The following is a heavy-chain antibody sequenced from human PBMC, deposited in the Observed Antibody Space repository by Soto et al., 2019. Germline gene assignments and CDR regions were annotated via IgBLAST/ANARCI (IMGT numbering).Heavy chain of an antibody. CDR3: ATLGVGKLGY. D-gene: IGHD7-27*01. Sequence: PGVSLRLSCSASGLNFRNFGVHWVRQAPGKGLQWLAVISHDSRDKRFADSMQGRIDISRDNSKDSLYLQMNSLRDEETAVDYCATLGVGKLGYWGQGTLVT. CDR2: ISHDSRDK. CDR1: GLNFRNFG. J-gene: IGHJ4*02. V-gene: IGHV3-30*03.